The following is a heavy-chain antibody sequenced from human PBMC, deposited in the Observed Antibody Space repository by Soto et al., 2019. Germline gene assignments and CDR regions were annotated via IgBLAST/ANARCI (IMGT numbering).Heavy chain of an antibody. J-gene: IGHJ4*02. CDR2: INSDGSST. D-gene: IGHD3-22*01. CDR1: GFTFSSYW. CDR3: ARGGAYRFYYDSSGYYYGAGDY. Sequence: EVQLVESGGGLVQPGGSLRLSCAASGFTFSSYWMHWVRQAPGKGLVWVSRINSDGSSTSYADSVKGRFTISRDNAKNPLYLQMNSLRAEDTAVYYCARGGAYRFYYDSSGYYYGAGDYWGQGTLVTVSS. V-gene: IGHV3-74*01.